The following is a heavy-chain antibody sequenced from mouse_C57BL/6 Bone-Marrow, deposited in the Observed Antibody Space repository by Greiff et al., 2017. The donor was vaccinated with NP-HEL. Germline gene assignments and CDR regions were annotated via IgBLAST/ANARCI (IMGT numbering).Heavy chain of an antibody. Sequence: VQLQQSGAELVRPGASVKLSCTASGFNIKDDYMNWVKQRPEQGLEWIGWIDPENGDTEYASKFQGKATITADTSSNTAYLQLSSLTSEDTAVYYCTTGYDLYYYAMDYWGQGTSVTVSS. J-gene: IGHJ4*01. V-gene: IGHV14-4*01. CDR1: GFNIKDDY. CDR3: TTGYDLYYYAMDY. D-gene: IGHD2-3*01. CDR2: IDPENGDT.